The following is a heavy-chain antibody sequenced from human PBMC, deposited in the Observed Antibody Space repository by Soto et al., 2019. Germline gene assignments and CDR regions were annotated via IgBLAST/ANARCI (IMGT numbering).Heavy chain of an antibody. D-gene: IGHD2-8*01. CDR3: ARDNGGY. CDR2: ISSDGRKE. CDR1: GFTFRTYA. V-gene: IGHV3-30*04. Sequence: QEQLVESGGGVVQPGRSLRLSCAASGFTFRTYAMHWVRQAPGKGLEWVAVISSDGRKEFYVDSVKGRFTISRDNSKNTLYLQMNRPRTDDTAIYYCARDNGGYWGQGTLVTVSS. J-gene: IGHJ4*02.